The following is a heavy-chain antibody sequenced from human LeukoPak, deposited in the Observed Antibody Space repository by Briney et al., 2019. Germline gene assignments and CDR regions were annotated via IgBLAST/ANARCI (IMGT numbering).Heavy chain of an antibody. CDR3: AGTPFEYSSSSQYYYGMDV. J-gene: IGHJ6*02. CDR1: GGSISSSSYY. CDR2: IYYSGST. Sequence: SETLSLTCTASGGSISSSSYYWGWIRQPPGKGLEWIGSIYYSGSTYYNPSLKSRVTISVDTSKNQFSLKLSSVTAADTAVYYCAGTPFEYSSSSQYYYGMDVWGQGTTVTVSS. D-gene: IGHD6-6*01. V-gene: IGHV4-39*07.